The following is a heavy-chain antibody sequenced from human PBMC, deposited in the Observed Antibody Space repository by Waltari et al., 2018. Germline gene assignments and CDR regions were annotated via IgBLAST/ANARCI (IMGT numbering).Heavy chain of an antibody. J-gene: IGHJ6*02. CDR3: ARNEIAVAGNGNGMDV. V-gene: IGHV1-69*02. CDR1: GGTFSSYT. Sequence: QVQLVQSGAEVKKPGSSVKVSCKASGGTFSSYTISWVRQAPGQGLEWMGRIIPILGIANYAQKFQGRVTITADKSTSTAYMELSSLRSEDTAVYYCARNEIAVAGNGNGMDVWGQGTTVIVSS. D-gene: IGHD6-19*01. CDR2: IIPILGIA.